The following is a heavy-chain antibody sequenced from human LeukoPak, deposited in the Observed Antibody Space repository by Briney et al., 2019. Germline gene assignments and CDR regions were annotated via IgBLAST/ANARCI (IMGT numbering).Heavy chain of an antibody. CDR1: GFTFSTYD. CDR3: AKGRDSSWYESFDY. Sequence: GGSLRLSCAASGFTFSTYDMNWVRQAPGKGLEWVSHISTTGTTVYYADAVKGRFTISRDNAKNSLYLQMNSLRAEDTAVYYCAKGRDSSWYESFDYWGQGSLVTVSS. J-gene: IGHJ4*02. CDR2: ISTTGTTV. D-gene: IGHD6-13*01. V-gene: IGHV3-48*03.